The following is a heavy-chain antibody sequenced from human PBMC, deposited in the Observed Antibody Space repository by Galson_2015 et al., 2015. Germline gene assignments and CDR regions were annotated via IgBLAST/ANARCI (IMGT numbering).Heavy chain of an antibody. CDR3: ARVLKSRYGARLPWY. CDR2: IKQDGSEK. D-gene: IGHD4/OR15-4a*01. CDR1: GFTFSSYW. J-gene: IGHJ4*02. V-gene: IGHV3-7*01. Sequence: SLRLSCAASGFTFSSYWMSWVRQAPGKGLEWVANIKQDGSEKYYVDSVKGRFTISRDNAKNSLYLQMNSLRAEDTAVYYCARVLKSRYGARLPWYWGQGTLVTVSS.